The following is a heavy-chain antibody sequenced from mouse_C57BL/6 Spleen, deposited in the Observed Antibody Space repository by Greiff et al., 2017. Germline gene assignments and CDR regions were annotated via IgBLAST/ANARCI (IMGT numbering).Heavy chain of an antibody. CDR3: TSDYYGSSHWYFDV. Sequence: QVHVKQSGAELVRPGASVTLSCKASGYTFTDYEMHWVKQTPVHGLEWIGAIDPETGGTAYNQKFKGKAILTADKSSSTAYMELRSLTSEDSAVYDCTSDYYGSSHWYFDVWGTGTTVTVSS. CDR2: IDPETGGT. D-gene: IGHD1-1*01. CDR1: GYTFTDYE. V-gene: IGHV1-15*01. J-gene: IGHJ1*03.